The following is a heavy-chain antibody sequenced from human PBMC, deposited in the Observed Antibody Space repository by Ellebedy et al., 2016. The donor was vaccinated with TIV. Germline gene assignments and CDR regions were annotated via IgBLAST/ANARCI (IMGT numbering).Heavy chain of an antibody. J-gene: IGHJ6*02. CDR3: ASSQRAPWLDPTEGMDV. CDR1: GYTFTSYY. D-gene: IGHD4-17*01. Sequence: AASVKVSCKASGYTFTSYYMHWVRQAPGQGLEWMGIINPSGGSTSYAQKLQGRVTMTRDTSTSTVYMELSSLRSEDTAVYYCASSQRAPWLDPTEGMDVWGQGTTVTVSS. CDR2: INPSGGST. V-gene: IGHV1-46*04.